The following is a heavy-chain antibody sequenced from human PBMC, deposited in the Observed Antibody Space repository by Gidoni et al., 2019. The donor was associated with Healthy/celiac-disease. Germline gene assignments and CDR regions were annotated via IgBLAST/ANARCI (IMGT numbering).Heavy chain of an antibody. Sequence: EVQLVESGGGLVQPGRSLRLSCTASGFTFGDYAMSWFRQAPGKGLAWVGFIRSKAYGGTTEYAASVKGRFTISRDDSKSIAYLQMNSLKTEDTAVYYCTRDRWQQLVERYFDYWGQGTLVTVSS. CDR3: TRDRWQQLVERYFDY. D-gene: IGHD6-13*01. CDR1: GFTFGDYA. J-gene: IGHJ4*02. V-gene: IGHV3-49*03. CDR2: IRSKAYGGTT.